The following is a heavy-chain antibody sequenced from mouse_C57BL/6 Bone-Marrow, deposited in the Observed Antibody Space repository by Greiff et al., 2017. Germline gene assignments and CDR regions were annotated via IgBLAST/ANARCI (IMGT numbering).Heavy chain of an antibody. CDR3: ACTPHFDY. D-gene: IGHD2-14*01. J-gene: IGHJ2*01. CDR1: GFTFSSYG. V-gene: IGHV5-6*01. CDR2: ISSGGSYT. Sequence: EVNLVESGGDLVKPGGSLKLSCAASGFTFSSYGMSWVRQTPDKRLEWVATISSGGSYTYYPDSVKGRFTISRDNAKNTLYLQMSSLKSEDTAMYYCACTPHFDYWGQGTTLTVSS.